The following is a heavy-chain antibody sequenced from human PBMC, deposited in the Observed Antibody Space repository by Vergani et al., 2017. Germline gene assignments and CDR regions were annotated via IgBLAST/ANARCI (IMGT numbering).Heavy chain of an antibody. CDR3: AGPQGTSAYYYGGFDY. V-gene: IGHV3-49*04. D-gene: IGHD3-22*01. CDR2: IRNKAYGGTT. J-gene: IGHJ4*02. CDR1: GFSFGDYA. Sequence: VQLVESGGGLVPPGRSLRLSCAASGFSFGDYAMTWVRQAPGKGLEWVAFIRNKAYGGTTEYAASVKGRFTISRDDSKNTLSLQMNSLTAEDTAIYYCAGPQGTSAYYYGGFDYWGQGILVTVSS.